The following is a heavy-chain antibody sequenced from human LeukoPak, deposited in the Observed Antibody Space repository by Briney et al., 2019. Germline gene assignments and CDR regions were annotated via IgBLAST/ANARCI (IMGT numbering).Heavy chain of an antibody. CDR1: GGSISSSSYY. J-gene: IGHJ5*02. CDR3: ARPHIYDFWSGYSNWFDP. D-gene: IGHD3-3*01. CDR2: IYYSGST. V-gene: IGHV4-39*01. Sequence: PSETLSLTCTVSGGSISSSSYYWGWIRQPPGKGLEWIGSIYYSGSTYYNPSLKSRVTISVATSKNQFSLKLSSVTAADTAVYYCARPHIYDFWSGYSNWFDPWGQGTLVTVSS.